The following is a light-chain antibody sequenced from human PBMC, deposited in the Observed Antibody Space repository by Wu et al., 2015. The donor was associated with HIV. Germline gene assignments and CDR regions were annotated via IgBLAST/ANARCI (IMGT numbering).Light chain of an antibody. J-gene: IGKJ1*01. Sequence: EIVMTQSPATLSVSPGERATLSCRASQSINNNLAWYQQKPGQAPRLLMYGASTRATGIPARFSGSGSGTEFTLTISSLQSEDFAVYYCQQYNDWRGTFGQGTKVEVK. CDR1: QSINNN. CDR2: GAS. V-gene: IGKV3-15*01. CDR3: QQYNDWRGT.